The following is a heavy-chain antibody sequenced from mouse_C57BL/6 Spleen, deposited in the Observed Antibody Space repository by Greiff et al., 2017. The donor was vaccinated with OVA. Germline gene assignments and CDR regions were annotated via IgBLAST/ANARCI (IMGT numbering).Heavy chain of an antibody. Sequence: VQLQQPGAELVRPGSSVKLSCKASGYTFTSYWMHWVKPRPIQGLEWIGNIDPSDSETHYTQKFKDKATLTVDNSSSTAYMQLSSLTSEDSAVYYCAGAGDYAMDYWGQGTAVTVSS. J-gene: IGHJ4*01. CDR2: IDPSDSET. CDR1: GYTFTSYW. D-gene: IGHD3-3*01. V-gene: IGHV1-52*01. CDR3: AGAGDYAMDY.